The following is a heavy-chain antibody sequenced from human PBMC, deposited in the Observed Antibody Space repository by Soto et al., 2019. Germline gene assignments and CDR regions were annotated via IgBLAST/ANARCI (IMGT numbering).Heavy chain of an antibody. J-gene: IGHJ6*03. CDR3: AKNPPGIVVVPAAHRNPASYYYYYMDV. V-gene: IGHV3-23*01. CDR1: GFTFSSYA. Sequence: GGSLRLSCAASGFTFSSYAMSWVRQAPGKGLEWVSAISGSGGSTYYADSVKGRFTISRDNSKNTLYLQMNSLRAEDTAVYYCAKNPPGIVVVPAAHRNPASYYYYYMDVWGKGTTVTVSS. D-gene: IGHD2-2*01. CDR2: ISGSGGST.